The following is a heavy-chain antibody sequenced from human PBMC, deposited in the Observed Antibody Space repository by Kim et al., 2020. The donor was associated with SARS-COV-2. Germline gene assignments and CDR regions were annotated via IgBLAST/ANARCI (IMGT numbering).Heavy chain of an antibody. J-gene: IGHJ4*02. V-gene: IGHV3-33*01. Sequence: KKYGDSIECRFTTSRDNSKNTLYLQMNSLRVEDTAVYYCARDLVMGCYFDCWGQGALVIVSS. D-gene: IGHD2-15*01. CDR3: ARDLVMGCYFDC. CDR2: K.